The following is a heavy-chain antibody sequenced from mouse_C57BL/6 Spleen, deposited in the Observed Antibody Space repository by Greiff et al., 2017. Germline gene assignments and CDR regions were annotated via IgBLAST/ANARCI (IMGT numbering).Heavy chain of an antibody. D-gene: IGHD2-1*01. CDR3: ASYGNYYAMDY. CDR2: INPSTGGT. CDR1: GYSFTGYY. Sequence: EVQLQQSGPELVKPGASVTISCKASGYSFTGYYMNWVKQSPEKSLEWIGEINPSTGGTTYNQKFKAKATLTVDKSSRTAYMQLKSLTSEDSAVYYCASYGNYYAMDYWGQGTSVTVSS. J-gene: IGHJ4*01. V-gene: IGHV1-42*01.